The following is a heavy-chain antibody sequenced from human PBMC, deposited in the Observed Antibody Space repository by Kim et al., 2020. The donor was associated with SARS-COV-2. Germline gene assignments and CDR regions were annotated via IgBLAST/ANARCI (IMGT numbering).Heavy chain of an antibody. D-gene: IGHD3-3*02. J-gene: IGHJ6*02. Sequence: SETLSLTCSVSGGSIGGNFYNWGWVRQAPGKGLQWIGSVFYGGNPFYNPSLKSRVTMSVDTPKNQFSLRLTSVTAADTAVYFCARHGDGSAIFGEPHYYYYGMDVWGQGTTVTVSS. CDR2: VFYGGNP. CDR3: ARHGDGSAIFGEPHYYYYGMDV. V-gene: IGHV4-39*01. CDR1: GGSIGGNFYN.